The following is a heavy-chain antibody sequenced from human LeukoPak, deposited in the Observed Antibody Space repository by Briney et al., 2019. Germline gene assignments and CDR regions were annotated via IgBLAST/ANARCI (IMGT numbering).Heavy chain of an antibody. J-gene: IGHJ4*02. CDR3: ARVDFWSGYYDY. D-gene: IGHD3-3*01. CDR1: GFTFSSYW. Sequence: PGGSLRLSCAASGFTFSSYWMHWVRQAPGKGLVWVSRINSDGSSTSYADSVKGRFTISRDNAKNTLYLQMNSLRAEDTAVYYCARVDFWSGYYDYWGQGTLVTVSS. V-gene: IGHV3-74*01. CDR2: INSDGSST.